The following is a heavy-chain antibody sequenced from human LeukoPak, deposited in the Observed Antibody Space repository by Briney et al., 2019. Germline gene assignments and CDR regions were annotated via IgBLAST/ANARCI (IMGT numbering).Heavy chain of an antibody. D-gene: IGHD2-2*01. Sequence: ASVKVSCKASGGTFSSYAISWVRQAPGQGLEWMGGIIPIFGTANYAQKLQGRVTMTTDTSTSTAYMELRSLRSDDTAVYYCARDVVVVPAANRYFQHWGQGTLVTVSS. CDR3: ARDVVVVPAANRYFQH. J-gene: IGHJ1*01. V-gene: IGHV1-69*05. CDR1: GGTFSSYA. CDR2: IIPIFGTA.